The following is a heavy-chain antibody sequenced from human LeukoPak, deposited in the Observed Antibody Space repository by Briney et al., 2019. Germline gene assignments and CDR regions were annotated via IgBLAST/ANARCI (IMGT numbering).Heavy chain of an antibody. V-gene: IGHV3-21*01. J-gene: IGHJ6*02. CDR1: GFTFSSYS. CDR3: ARAFPTDTAMVIYYYYYYGMDV. D-gene: IGHD5-18*01. CDR2: ISSSSSYI. Sequence: GGSLRLSCAASGFTFSSYSMNWVRQAPGKGLEWVSSISSSSSYIYYADSVKGRFTISRDNAKNSLYLQMNSLRAEDTAVYYCARAFPTDTAMVIYYYYYYGMDVWGQGTTVTVSS.